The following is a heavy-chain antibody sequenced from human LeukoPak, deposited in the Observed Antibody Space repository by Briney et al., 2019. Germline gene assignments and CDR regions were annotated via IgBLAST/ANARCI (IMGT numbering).Heavy chain of an antibody. CDR3: VKDKEYSSSWYDY. J-gene: IGHJ4*02. V-gene: IGHV3-23*01. Sequence: GGSLRLSCAASGFTFSSYAMSWVRQAPGKGLEWVSAISGSGGSTYYADSVKGRFTISRDNSKNTLYLQMNSLRAEDTAVYYCVKDKEYSSSWYDYWGQGTLVTVSS. CDR1: GFTFSSYA. CDR2: ISGSGGST. D-gene: IGHD6-13*01.